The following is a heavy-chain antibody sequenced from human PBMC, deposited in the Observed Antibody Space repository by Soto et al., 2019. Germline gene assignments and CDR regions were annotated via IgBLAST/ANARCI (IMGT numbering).Heavy chain of an antibody. V-gene: IGHV3-21*04. Sequence: PGGSLRLSCAASGLNFEKCSMNWVRQPPGKGPEWLASISPSSTYIRYADSVKGRFTISRDNARNSLSLQMMNLRADDTAIYYCATDTGDIEVVTAPTWGQGNLLTVSS. J-gene: IGHJ1*01. CDR3: ATDTGDIEVVTAPT. CDR2: ISPSSTYI. CDR1: GLNFEKCS. D-gene: IGHD2-15*01.